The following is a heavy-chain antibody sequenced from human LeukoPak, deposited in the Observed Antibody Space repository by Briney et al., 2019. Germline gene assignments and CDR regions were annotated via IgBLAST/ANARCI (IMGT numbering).Heavy chain of an antibody. CDR3: AKGDLA. V-gene: IGHV3-23*01. D-gene: IGHD2-15*01. CDR1: GINFSNAW. CDR2: ISGSDGRT. J-gene: IGHJ4*02. Sequence: GGSLRLSCAASGINFSNAWLTWVRQAPGKGLEWVSAISGSDGRTYYADSVKGRFTISRDNSEKTLYLQMNSLRAEDTAVYYCAKGDLAWGQGTLVTVSS.